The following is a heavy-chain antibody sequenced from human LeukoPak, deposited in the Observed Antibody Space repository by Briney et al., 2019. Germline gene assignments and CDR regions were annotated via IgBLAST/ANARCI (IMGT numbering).Heavy chain of an antibody. CDR2: ISGSGGST. CDR1: GFTFSSYA. CDR3: AKVCANFWSKNYYYYMDV. D-gene: IGHD3-3*01. V-gene: IGHV3-23*01. Sequence: PGGSLRLSCAASGFTFSSYAMSWVRQAPGKGLEWVSAISGSGGSTYYADSVKGRFTISRDNSKNTLYLQMNSQRAEDTAVYYCAKVCANFWSKNYYYYMDVWGKGTTVTVSS. J-gene: IGHJ6*03.